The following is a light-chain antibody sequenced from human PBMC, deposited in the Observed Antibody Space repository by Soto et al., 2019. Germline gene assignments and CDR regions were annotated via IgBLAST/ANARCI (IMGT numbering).Light chain of an antibody. CDR3: QHYGASSLT. Sequence: EVVVTQSPGILSLCPGDRATLSCRTSQSVSTNYLAWYQQQKPGQAPRLLLYDATRRAPGVPDRFSGSGSGKDFTLAISGLEPEDFVIYYCQHYGASSLTFGQGTKVEI. J-gene: IGKJ1*01. CDR2: DAT. V-gene: IGKV3-20*01. CDR1: QSVSTNY.